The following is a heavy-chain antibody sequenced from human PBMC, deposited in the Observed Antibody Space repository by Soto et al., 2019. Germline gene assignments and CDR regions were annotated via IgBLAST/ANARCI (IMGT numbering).Heavy chain of an antibody. CDR3: AKDRGSGSTSWYNGWFDP. CDR2: ISGSGGST. V-gene: IGHV3-23*01. D-gene: IGHD2-2*02. CDR1: GFTFSSYA. Sequence: EVQLLESGGGLVQPGGCLRLSCVASGFTFSSYAMTWVRQAPGKGLEWVSAISGSGGSTYYADSVKGRFTISRDNSKNTLYLQMNSLRAEDTAVYYCAKDRGSGSTSWYNGWFDPWGQGTLVTVSS. J-gene: IGHJ5*02.